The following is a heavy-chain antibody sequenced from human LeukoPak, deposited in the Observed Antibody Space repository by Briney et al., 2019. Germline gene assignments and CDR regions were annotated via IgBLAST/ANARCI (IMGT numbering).Heavy chain of an antibody. CDR3: ARDLVTVTKGFDI. CDR1: TDSFSSHY. V-gene: IGHV4-59*11. J-gene: IGHJ3*02. CDR2: ISYIGST. Sequence: SETLSLTCAVSTDSFSSHYWTWIRQPPGKGLGWIGYISYIGSTNYNPSLKSRVNISIDTSKNQFSLKLSSVTAADTAVYYCARDLVTVTKGFDIWGQGTMVSVSS. D-gene: IGHD4-17*01.